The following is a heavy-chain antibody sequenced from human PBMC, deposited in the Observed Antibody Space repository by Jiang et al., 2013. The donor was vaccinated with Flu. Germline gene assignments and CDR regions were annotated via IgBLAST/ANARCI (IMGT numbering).Heavy chain of an antibody. CDR1: GGSFRGYY. D-gene: IGHD6-25*01. CDR2: INYGGSV. Sequence: LLKPSETLSLTCAVYGGSFRGYYWSWIRQPPGKGLEWIGEINYGGSVKYNPSLESRVTVSADVSKNQFSLKLTSVTAADTAVYYCAKGRSKRGVSNGSRWFDPWGQGALVTVSS. J-gene: IGHJ5*02. V-gene: IGHV4-34*01. CDR3: AKGRSKRGVSNGSRWFDP.